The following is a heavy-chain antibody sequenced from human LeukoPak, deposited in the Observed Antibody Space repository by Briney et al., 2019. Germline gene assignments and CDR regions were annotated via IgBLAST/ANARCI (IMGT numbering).Heavy chain of an antibody. D-gene: IGHD4-17*01. Sequence: PGVSLRLSCAASGFTVSSNYMSWVRQAPGKVLEWVSVIYSGGSTYYADSVKGRFTISRDNSKNTLYLQMNSLRAEDTAVYYCARDRDYGDWYFDYWGQGTLVTVSS. V-gene: IGHV3-53*01. CDR2: IYSGGST. CDR3: ARDRDYGDWYFDY. CDR1: GFTVSSNY. J-gene: IGHJ4*02.